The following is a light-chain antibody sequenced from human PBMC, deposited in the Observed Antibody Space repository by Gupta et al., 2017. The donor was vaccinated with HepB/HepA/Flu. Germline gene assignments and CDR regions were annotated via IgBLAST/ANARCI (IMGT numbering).Light chain of an antibody. V-gene: IGKV3-15*01. Sequence: EIVMTQSPATLSVSPGERDTLSCRASQSVSSNLAWYQQKPGQAPRLLIYGASTRATGIKARFSGSGEGKEGTIPIIILKAEDFEVYYCQQYNNCHPAMCNFGQGTXLEIK. CDR1: QSVSSN. CDR2: GAS. J-gene: IGKJ2*04. CDR3: QQYNNCHPAMCN.